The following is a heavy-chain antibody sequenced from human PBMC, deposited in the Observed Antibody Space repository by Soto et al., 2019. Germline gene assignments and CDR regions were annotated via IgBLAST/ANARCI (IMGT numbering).Heavy chain of an antibody. CDR1: GGSLSTNP. D-gene: IGHD2-15*01. CDR2: TGSGTGPG. J-gene: IGHJ4*02. Sequence: ASVKVSCKASGGSLSTNPISWVRQAPGQGLEWMGGTGSGTGPGNHAQKFQGRLTVTADKSTSTVYMELTNLSSEDTAVYYCARRDSGGFYRFFDSWGQGTLVTVYS. V-gene: IGHV1-69*06. CDR3: ARRDSGGFYRFFDS.